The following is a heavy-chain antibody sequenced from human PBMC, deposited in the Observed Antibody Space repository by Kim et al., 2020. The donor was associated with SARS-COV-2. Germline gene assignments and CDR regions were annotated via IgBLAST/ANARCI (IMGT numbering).Heavy chain of an antibody. J-gene: IGHJ6*02. Sequence: SVKVSCKASGGTFSSYAISWVRQAPGQGLEWMGGIIPIFGTANYAQKFQGRVTITADESTSTAYMELSSLRSEDTAVYYCARHDGDRTRSREAGPLYYYYGMDVWGQGTTVTVSS. CDR2: IIPIFGTA. CDR1: GGTFSSYA. CDR3: ARHDGDRTRSREAGPLYYYYGMDV. V-gene: IGHV1-69*13. D-gene: IGHD4-17*01.